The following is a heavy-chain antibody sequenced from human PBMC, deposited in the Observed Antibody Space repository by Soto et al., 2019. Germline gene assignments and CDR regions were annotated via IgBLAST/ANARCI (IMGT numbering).Heavy chain of an antibody. J-gene: IGHJ4*02. D-gene: IGHD6-19*01. CDR2: VNEWGTDS. CDR3: ARVAVVTRGIDY. CDR1: GFTFSASW. Sequence: GVLRLSCVASGFTFSASWMHWVRQAPGKGLVWVSRVNEWGTDSNYADFVKGRFTISRDNAKNTVYLQMDGLRAEDTAVYYCARVAVVTRGIDYWGQGTLVTVSS. V-gene: IGHV3-74*01.